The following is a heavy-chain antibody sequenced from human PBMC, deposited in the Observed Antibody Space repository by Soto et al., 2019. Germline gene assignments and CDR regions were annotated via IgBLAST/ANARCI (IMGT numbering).Heavy chain of an antibody. CDR3: TSSLSGDTGLHY. Sequence: EVQLVESGGGLVQPGGSLRLSCAAAGSTFSGSAMHWVRQASGKGLEWVGRIEAKPNAHATAYAESVKGRFTISRDESKDTAYLQMNSLKAADTAVYYCTSSLSGDTGLHYWGQGTLVTVSS. D-gene: IGHD5-18*01. CDR2: IEAKPNAHAT. V-gene: IGHV3-73*02. J-gene: IGHJ4*02. CDR1: GSTFSGSA.